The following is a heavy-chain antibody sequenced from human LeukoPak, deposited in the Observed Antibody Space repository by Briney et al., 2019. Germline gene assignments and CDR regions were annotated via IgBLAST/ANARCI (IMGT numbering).Heavy chain of an antibody. V-gene: IGHV4-34*01. D-gene: IGHD6-25*01. CDR2: INHSGST. Sequence: PPETLSLSCAVYGGSFSGYYWSWIRQPPGKGLEWMGEINHSGSTNYNTSLKSRVTISVDTSNNQFSLKLNSVTVGDEAVYFCARRTETGLGGAAKFHRWFDLWGQGTLVTVSS. CDR1: GGSFSGYY. J-gene: IGHJ5*02. CDR3: ARRTETGLGGAAKFHRWFDL.